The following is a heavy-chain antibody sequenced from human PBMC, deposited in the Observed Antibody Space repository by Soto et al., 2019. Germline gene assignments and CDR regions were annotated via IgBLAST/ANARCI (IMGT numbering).Heavy chain of an antibody. CDR3: AKMRGGSYYFYYYGMDV. V-gene: IGHV4-59*01. J-gene: IGHJ6*02. CDR1: GGSISSYY. Sequence: PSETLSLTCTVSGGSISSYYWSWIRQPPGKGLEWIGYIYYSGSTNYNPSLKSRVTISVDTSKNQFSLKLSSVTAADTAVYYCAKMRGGSYYFYYYGMDVWGQGTTVTVSS. D-gene: IGHD1-26*01. CDR2: IYYSGST.